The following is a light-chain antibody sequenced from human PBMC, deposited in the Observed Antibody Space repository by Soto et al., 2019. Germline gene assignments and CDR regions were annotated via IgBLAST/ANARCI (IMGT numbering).Light chain of an antibody. J-gene: IGKJ1*01. CDR1: QSVSSN. CDR3: QQYDNWPPRT. CDR2: GAS. V-gene: IGKV3-15*01. Sequence: DIVMTQSPANLSVSPGGSATLSCMSIQSVSSNLAWYQQKPGQAPGLVIYGASTRATGIPARFSGSGSVTEFTLTISSLQSEDFAVSYGQQYDNWPPRTFGQGTKVEIK.